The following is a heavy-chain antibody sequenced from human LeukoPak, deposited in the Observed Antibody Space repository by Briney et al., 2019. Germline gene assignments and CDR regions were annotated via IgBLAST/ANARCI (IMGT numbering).Heavy chain of an antibody. CDR3: AKDRAYSGSYLDY. J-gene: IGHJ4*02. D-gene: IGHD1-26*01. CDR2: MKQDGREK. CDR1: GLTFSTNW. V-gene: IGHV3-7*01. Sequence: GGSLRLSCAASGLTFSTNWMSWVRQAPGTGLEWVANMKQDGREKYYVDSVKGRFTISRDNSKNTLYLQMNSLRAEDTAVYYCAKDRAYSGSYLDYWGQGTLVTVSS.